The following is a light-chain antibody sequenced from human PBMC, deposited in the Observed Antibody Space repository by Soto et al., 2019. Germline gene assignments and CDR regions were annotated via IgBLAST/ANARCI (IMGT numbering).Light chain of an antibody. V-gene: IGKV3D-20*02. CDR3: QQRSNWPSIT. CDR1: QSVSSSS. Sequence: EIVLTQSPGTLSLSPGERATLSCRASQSVSSSSLAWYQQQLGQAPRLLIYGTSTRATGIPDRFSGSGSGTDFTLTISSLEPEDFAVYYCQQRSNWPSITFGQGTRLEIK. J-gene: IGKJ5*01. CDR2: GTS.